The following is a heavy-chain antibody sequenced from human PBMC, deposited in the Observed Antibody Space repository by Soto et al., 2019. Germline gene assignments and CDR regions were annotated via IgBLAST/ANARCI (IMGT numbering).Heavy chain of an antibody. CDR2: MFYGVST. D-gene: IGHD3-3*02. V-gene: IGHV4-39*01. J-gene: IGHJ4*02. CDR3: ARLPSRHLVDY. CDR1: GNSINSSGYY. Sequence: SETLSLTCTVSGNSINSSGYYWGWIRQPPGKGLEWIGSMFYGVSTYYNPSLKRRVTVSVDTSKNQFSLNLRSVTAADTAVYYCARLPSRHLVDYWGQGTLVNVSS.